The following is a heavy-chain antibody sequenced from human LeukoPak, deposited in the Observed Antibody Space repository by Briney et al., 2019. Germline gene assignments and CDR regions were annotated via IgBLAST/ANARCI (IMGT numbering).Heavy chain of an antibody. V-gene: IGHV3-23*01. CDR2: ISGSGGST. J-gene: IGHJ4*02. CDR1: GFTFRGYA. D-gene: IGHD3-9*01. CDR3: AKDPGSYYDILTADY. Sequence: GGSLRLSCAASGFTFRGYAMSWVRQAPGKGLEWVSAISGSGGSTYYADSVKGRFTISRDNSKNTLYLQMNSLRAEDTAVYYCAKDPGSYYDILTADYWGQGTLVTVSS.